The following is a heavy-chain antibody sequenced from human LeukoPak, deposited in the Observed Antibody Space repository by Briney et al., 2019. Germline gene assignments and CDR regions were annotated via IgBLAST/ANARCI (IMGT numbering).Heavy chain of an antibody. CDR2: IYHSGNT. CDR3: ARHRYSRSLNWFDP. Sequence: PSETLSLTCTVSSYSISSGYYWGWIRQPPGKGLEWIGSIYHSGNTYYNPSLKSRVTISVDTSKNQFSLKLSSVTAADTAVYYCARHRYSRSLNWFDPWGQGTLVTVSS. CDR1: SYSISSGYY. D-gene: IGHD1-26*01. V-gene: IGHV4-38-2*02. J-gene: IGHJ5*02.